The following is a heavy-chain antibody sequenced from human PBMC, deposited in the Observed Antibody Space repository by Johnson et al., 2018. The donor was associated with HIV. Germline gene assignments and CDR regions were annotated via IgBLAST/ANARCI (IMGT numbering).Heavy chain of an antibody. CDR1: GFTFTNYW. J-gene: IGHJ3*02. Sequence: QVQLVESGGGLVQPGGSLRVSCVTSGFTFTNYWMSWVRQAPGKGLEWVSYISTITNTVFYAGSVKGRFTISRDNAKNSLYLQMNSLRVEDTALYYCAKSNSLGGAGYQPHDAFDIWGQGTMVTVSS. CDR2: ISTITNTV. CDR3: AKSNSLGGAGYQPHDAFDI. V-gene: IGHV3-11*01. D-gene: IGHD3-9*01.